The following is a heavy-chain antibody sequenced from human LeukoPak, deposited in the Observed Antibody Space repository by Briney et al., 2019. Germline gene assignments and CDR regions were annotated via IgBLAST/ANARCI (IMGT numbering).Heavy chain of an antibody. Sequence: PSETLSLTCTVSGGSISSSSYYWGWIRQPPGEGLEWIGGIYYSGSTYYNPSLKSRVTISVDTSKNQFSLKLSSVTAADTAVYYCARQLYSGWCGGWFDPWGQGTLVTVSS. CDR1: GGSISSSSYY. CDR3: ARQLYSGWCGGWFDP. J-gene: IGHJ5*02. V-gene: IGHV4-39*01. CDR2: IYYSGST. D-gene: IGHD6-19*01.